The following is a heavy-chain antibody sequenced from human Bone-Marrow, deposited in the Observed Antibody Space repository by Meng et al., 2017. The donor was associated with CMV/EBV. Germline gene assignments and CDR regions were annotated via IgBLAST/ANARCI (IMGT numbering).Heavy chain of an antibody. J-gene: IGHJ6*02. CDR2: MNPNSGNT. V-gene: IGHV1-8*02. D-gene: IGHD6-13*01. CDR1: GYTFTSYD. Sequence: ASVKVSCKASGYTFTSYDINWVRQATGQGLEWMGWMNPNSGNTGYAQKFQGRVTMTRDTSISTAYMELSRLRSDDTAVYYCARDRIAAAAEYYYYGMDVWGQGTTVAVSS. CDR3: ARDRIAAAAEYYYYGMDV.